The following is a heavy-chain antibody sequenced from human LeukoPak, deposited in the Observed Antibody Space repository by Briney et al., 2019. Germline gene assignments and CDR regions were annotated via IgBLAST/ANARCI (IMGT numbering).Heavy chain of an antibody. Sequence: PGRSLRLSCAASGFTFSSYDMHWVRQAPGKGLEWVAVIWYDGSNKYYADSVKGRFTISRDNSKNTLCLQMNSLRAEDTAVYYCARDPPGGIVGATTFVDYWGQGTLVTVSS. J-gene: IGHJ4*02. CDR2: IWYDGSNK. CDR1: GFTFSSYD. CDR3: ARDPPGGIVGATTFVDY. D-gene: IGHD1-26*01. V-gene: IGHV3-33*01.